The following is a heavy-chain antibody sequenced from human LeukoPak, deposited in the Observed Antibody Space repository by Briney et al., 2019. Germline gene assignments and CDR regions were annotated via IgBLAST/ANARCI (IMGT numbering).Heavy chain of an antibody. J-gene: IGHJ4*02. CDR3: ARDRGNYYGSGSYSPFDY. CDR1: GFTFDDYG. D-gene: IGHD3-10*01. Sequence: GGSLRLSCAASGFTFDDYGMSWVRQAPGKGLEWVSGINWNGGSTGYADSVKGRFTISRDSAKNSLYLQMNTLRAEDTALYHCARDRGNYYGSGSYSPFDYWGQGTLVTVSS. CDR2: INWNGGST. V-gene: IGHV3-20*01.